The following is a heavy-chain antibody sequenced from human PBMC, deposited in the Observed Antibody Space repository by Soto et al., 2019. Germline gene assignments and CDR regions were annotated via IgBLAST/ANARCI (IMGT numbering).Heavy chain of an antibody. Sequence: PGESLKISFTGYGYTFTDYWIGWVRQMTGKCLELIFLIYPGDSDTRYSPSFQGRVTISADNSKNTLYLQMNSLRAEETAVYYCAKVVREYSSSSGKQDVWGQGTTVTVSS. CDR1: GYTFTDYW. V-gene: IGHV5-51*03. CDR3: AKVVREYSSSSGKQDV. D-gene: IGHD6-6*01. CDR2: IYPGDSDT. J-gene: IGHJ6*02.